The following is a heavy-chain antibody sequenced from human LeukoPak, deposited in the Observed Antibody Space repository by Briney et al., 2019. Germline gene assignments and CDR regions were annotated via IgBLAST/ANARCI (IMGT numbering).Heavy chain of an antibody. CDR1: GGSISSGDYY. CDR2: IYYSGST. CDR3: ARARYVWGSYRAYYFDY. D-gene: IGHD3-16*02. J-gene: IGHJ4*02. Sequence: PSQTLSLTCTVSGGSISSGDYYWSWIRQPPGKGLEWIGYIYYSGSTYYNPSLKSRVTISVDTSKNQFSLKLSSVTAADTAVYYCARARYVWGSYRAYYFDYWGQGTLVTVSS. V-gene: IGHV4-30-4*08.